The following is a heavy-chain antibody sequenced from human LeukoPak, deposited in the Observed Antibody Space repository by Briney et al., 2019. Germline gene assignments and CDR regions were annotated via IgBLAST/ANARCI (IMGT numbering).Heavy chain of an antibody. D-gene: IGHD6-13*01. CDR1: GFTFSSYA. J-gene: IGHJ5*02. Sequence: GGSLRLSCATSGFTFSSYAMSWVRQAPGKGLEWVSAISGSGGSTYYADSVKGRFTISRDNSKNTLYLQMNSLRAEDTAVYYCAKTDSSSWYVSNWFDPWGQGTLVTVSS. CDR3: AKTDSSSWYVSNWFDP. CDR2: ISGSGGST. V-gene: IGHV3-23*01.